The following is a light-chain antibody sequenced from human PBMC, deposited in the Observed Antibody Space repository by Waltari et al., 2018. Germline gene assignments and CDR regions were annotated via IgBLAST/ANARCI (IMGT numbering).Light chain of an antibody. V-gene: IGLV3-21*02. CDR1: NVGSKS. J-gene: IGLJ1*01. Sequence: SYVLTQPPSVSVAPGQTARITCTGNNVGSKSMHWYQQKPGQAPVLVVYDGNVRPSGTPERFSGSNSGNTATLIISRVEAGDEADYHCQVWDSGSDHPYVFGTGTTVTVL. CDR3: QVWDSGSDHPYV. CDR2: DGN.